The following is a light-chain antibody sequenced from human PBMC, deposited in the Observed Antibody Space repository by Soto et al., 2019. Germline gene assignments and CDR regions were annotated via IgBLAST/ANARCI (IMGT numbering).Light chain of an antibody. V-gene: IGLV4-69*01. CDR1: SGHSSYA. Sequence: QSVLTQSPSASASLGASVKLTCTLSSGHSSYAIAWHQQQPEKGPRYLMKLNSDGSHHKGDGIPDRFSGSSSGAARYLTISILQSEDEADYSWQTWDTVFSVVFGGGTKLTVL. CDR2: LNSDGSH. CDR3: QTWDTVFSVV. J-gene: IGLJ2*01.